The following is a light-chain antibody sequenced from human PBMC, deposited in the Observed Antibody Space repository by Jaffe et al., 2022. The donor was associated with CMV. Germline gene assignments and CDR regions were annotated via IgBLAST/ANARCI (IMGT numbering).Light chain of an antibody. Sequence: EIVLTQSPEFQSVTPKEKVTITCRASQSIGNSLHWYQVRPGQSPKLLMKYASQSISGVPSRFSGSGSGTDFTLTINSLEGEDAATYYCHQTSSFPQTFGGGTKVEIK. V-gene: IGKV6-21*02. J-gene: IGKJ4*01. CDR2: YAS. CDR3: HQTSSFPQT. CDR1: QSIGNS.